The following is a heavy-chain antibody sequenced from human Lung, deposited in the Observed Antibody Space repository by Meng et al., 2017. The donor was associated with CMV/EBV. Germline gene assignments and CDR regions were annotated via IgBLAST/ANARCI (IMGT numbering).Heavy chain of an antibody. CDR3: ARGNVTSSGWYYYYYGMDV. V-gene: IGHV1-69*10. J-gene: IGHJ6*02. CDR2: MIPILAME. CDR1: FSSYA. Sequence: FSSYAISWVRQAPGKGLEWMGGMIPILAMENYAQNFQGRVTITADESTSTAYMELSSLRSEDTAVYYCARGNVTSSGWYYYYYGMDVWGQGTTVTVSS. D-gene: IGHD6-19*01.